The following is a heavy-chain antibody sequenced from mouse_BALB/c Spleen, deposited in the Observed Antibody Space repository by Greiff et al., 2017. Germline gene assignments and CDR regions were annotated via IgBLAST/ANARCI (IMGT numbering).Heavy chain of an antibody. CDR1: GFNIKDYY. CDR3: NAFITTVVAPYYAMDY. J-gene: IGHJ4*01. CDR2: IDPENGDT. D-gene: IGHD1-1*01. Sequence: EVQLQQSGAELVRSGASVKLSCTASGFNIKDYYMHWVKQRPEQGLEWIGWIDPENGDTEYAPKFQGKATMTADTSSNTAYLQLSSLTSEDTAVYYCNAFITTVVAPYYAMDYWGQGTSVTVSS. V-gene: IGHV14-4*02.